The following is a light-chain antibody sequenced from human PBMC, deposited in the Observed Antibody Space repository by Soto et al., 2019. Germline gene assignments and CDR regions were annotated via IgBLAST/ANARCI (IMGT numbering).Light chain of an antibody. V-gene: IGKV3-15*01. CDR1: QSVSSN. CDR2: GAS. J-gene: IGKJ4*01. Sequence: EIVMTQSPATLSVSPGERATLSCRASQSVSSNLAWYQQKPGQAPRLLISGASTRATGIPARFSGSGSGTEFTLTISSLQSEDFAVYYCQQYNNWPAVTFGGGSKVEIK. CDR3: QQYNNWPAVT.